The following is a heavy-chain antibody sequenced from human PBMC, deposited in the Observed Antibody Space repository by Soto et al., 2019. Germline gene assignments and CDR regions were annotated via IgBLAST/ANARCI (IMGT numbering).Heavy chain of an antibody. J-gene: IGHJ4*02. V-gene: IGHV3-30*02. D-gene: IGHD1-26*01. CDR2: IWYDGSNK. CDR3: AISWLPYSASYNFDY. CDR1: GFTFSSYG. Sequence: PGGSLRLSCAASGFTFSSYGMHWVRQAPGKGLEWVAFIWYDGSNKYYADSVKSQFTVSRDNSKITLYLQMNSLRVEVTAVYYFAISWLPYSASYNFDYLGQGTLVTVSS.